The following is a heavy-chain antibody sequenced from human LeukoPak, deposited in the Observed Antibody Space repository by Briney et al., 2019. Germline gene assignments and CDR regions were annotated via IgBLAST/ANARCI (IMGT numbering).Heavy chain of an antibody. V-gene: IGHV1-2*02. Sequence: ASVKVSCKASGYTFTGYYIHWVRQASGQGLEWMGWINPNSGGTNYAQKFQGRVTMTRDTSISTAYMELSRLRSDDTAVYYCARSKGYYYGSGSYFDYWGQGTLVTVSS. CDR2: INPNSGGT. J-gene: IGHJ4*02. CDR3: ARSKGYYYGSGSYFDY. D-gene: IGHD3-10*01. CDR1: GYTFTGYY.